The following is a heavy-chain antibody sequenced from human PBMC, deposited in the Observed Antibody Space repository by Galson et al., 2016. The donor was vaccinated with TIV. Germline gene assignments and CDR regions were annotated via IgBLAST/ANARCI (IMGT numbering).Heavy chain of an antibody. J-gene: IGHJ2*01. CDR1: GDSVSRHGVA. CDR2: TYYTSKWYN. CDR3: ARGRVSAFVR. V-gene: IGHV6-1*01. Sequence: CAISGDSVSRHGVAWNWIRQSPSRGLEWLGRTYYTSKWYNDYAVFVKSRITINPDTSRNQFSLQLNSVTPEDTALYYCARGRVSAFVRWGRGTLVTVSS.